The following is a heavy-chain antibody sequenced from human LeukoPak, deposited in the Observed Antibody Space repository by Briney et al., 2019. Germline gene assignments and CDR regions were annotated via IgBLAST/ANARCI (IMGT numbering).Heavy chain of an antibody. CDR3: ASPRAAAKENYYDYGMDV. CDR2: IYSDGST. J-gene: IGHJ6*02. CDR1: GFTVSSNY. D-gene: IGHD6-13*01. Sequence: PGGSLRLSCAASGFTVSSNYMSWVRQPPGKGLEWVSVIYSDGSTYYADSVKGRFTISRDNSKKTLYLQMNSLIAEDTAVYYCASPRAAAKENYYDYGMDVWGQGTTVTVSS. V-gene: IGHV3-53*01.